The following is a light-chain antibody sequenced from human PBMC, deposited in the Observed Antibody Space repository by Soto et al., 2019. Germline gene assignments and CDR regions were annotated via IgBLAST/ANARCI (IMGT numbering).Light chain of an antibody. V-gene: IGKV3-20*01. CDR1: QSVSNNY. Sequence: EMVLTQSPGTLSLSPGERATLSCRAIQSVSNNYLAWYQQKPGQAPRLLIYGASNRATGIPDRFSGSGSGTDFTLTISRLESEDFAVYYCQRYGSSPPYTFGQGTRLEIK. CDR2: GAS. J-gene: IGKJ5*01. CDR3: QRYGSSPPYT.